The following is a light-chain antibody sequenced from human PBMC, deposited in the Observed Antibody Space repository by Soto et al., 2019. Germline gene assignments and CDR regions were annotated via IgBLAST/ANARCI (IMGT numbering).Light chain of an antibody. J-gene: IGKJ4*01. CDR1: QSISTN. CDR2: KAS. CDR3: QHYNEYPLT. Sequence: DIEMTQSPFTLSASVGDRVTITCRASQSISTNLAWYQQKPGKTPNLLIYKASTLQSGVPSRFSGSGFGTEFTLTVNSVQPDDFATYFCQHYNEYPLTFGGGTKVEIK. V-gene: IGKV1-5*03.